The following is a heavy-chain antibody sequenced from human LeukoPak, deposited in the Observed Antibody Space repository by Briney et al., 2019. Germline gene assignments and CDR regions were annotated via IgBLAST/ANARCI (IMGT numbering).Heavy chain of an antibody. D-gene: IGHD3-9*01. J-gene: IGHJ6*02. Sequence: GGSLRLSCAASGFTFSSYAMSWVRQAPGKGLEWVAVISYDGSNKYYADSVKGRFTISRDNSKNTLYLQMNSLRAEDTAVYYCARAKPYYDILTGPYYYYYGMDVWGQGTTVTVSS. V-gene: IGHV3-30-3*01. CDR3: ARAKPYYDILTGPYYYYYGMDV. CDR1: GFTFSSYA. CDR2: ISYDGSNK.